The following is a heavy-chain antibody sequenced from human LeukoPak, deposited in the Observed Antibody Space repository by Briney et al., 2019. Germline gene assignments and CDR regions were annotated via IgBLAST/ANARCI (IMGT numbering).Heavy chain of an antibody. D-gene: IGHD3-10*01. CDR1: GYTFTGYY. CDR2: ISAYNGNT. V-gene: IGHV1-18*04. J-gene: IGHJ4*02. CDR3: ARGMVRGPHYFDY. Sequence: ASVKVSCKASGYTFTGYYMHWVRQAPGQGLEWMGWISAYNGNTNYAQKLQGRVTMTTDTSTSTAYMELRSLRSDDTAVYYCARGMVRGPHYFDYWGQGTLVTVSS.